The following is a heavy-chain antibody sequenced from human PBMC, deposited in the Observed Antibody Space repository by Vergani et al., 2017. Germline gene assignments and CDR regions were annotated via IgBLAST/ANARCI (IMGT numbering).Heavy chain of an antibody. V-gene: IGHV4-61*02. CDR1: GGSISSGSYY. D-gene: IGHD3-22*01. J-gene: IGHJ4*02. CDR2: IYTSGST. CDR3: AREGYDSSGYYPKCIDY. Sequence: QVQLQESGPGLVKPSQTLSLTCTVSGGSISSGSYYWSWIRQPAGKGLEWIGRIYTSGSTNYNPSLKSRVTISVDTSKNQFSLKLSSVTAADTAVYYCAREGYDSSGYYPKCIDYWGQGTLVTVSS.